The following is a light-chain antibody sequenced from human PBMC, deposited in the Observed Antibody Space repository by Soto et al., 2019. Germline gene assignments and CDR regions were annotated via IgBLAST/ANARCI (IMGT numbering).Light chain of an antibody. Sequence: QSVLTQAASVSGSPGQSITISCTGTSSDVGSYNLVSWYQQHPGKAPKLMIYEGSKRPSGVSNRFSGSKSGNTASLTISGLQAEDEADYYCCSYAGSSTSYVFGNGTKVTVL. CDR3: CSYAGSSTSYV. V-gene: IGLV2-23*01. CDR1: SSDVGSYNL. CDR2: EGS. J-gene: IGLJ1*01.